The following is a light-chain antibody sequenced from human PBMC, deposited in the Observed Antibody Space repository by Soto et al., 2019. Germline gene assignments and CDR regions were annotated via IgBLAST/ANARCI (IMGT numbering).Light chain of an antibody. CDR2: GAS. CDR3: QQRSNWPPEIA. J-gene: IGKJ4*01. V-gene: IGKV3D-20*02. Sequence: EIVLKQSPGTLSLSKGERATLSCRASQSVSSSYLAWYQQKPGQAPRLLVYGASSRATDIPARFSGSGSGTDFTLTISSLEPEDFAVYYCQQRSNWPPEIAFGGGTKVDNK. CDR1: QSVSSSY.